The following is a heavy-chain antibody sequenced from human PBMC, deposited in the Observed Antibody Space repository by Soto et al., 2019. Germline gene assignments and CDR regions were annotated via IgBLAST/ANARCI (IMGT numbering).Heavy chain of an antibody. V-gene: IGHV3-11*06. D-gene: IGHD2-15*01. J-gene: IGHJ3*02. CDR2: ISSSSSYT. Sequence: QVQLVESGGGMVKPGVSLRLSCAASGFTFSDYYMSWIRQAPGKGLEWVSYISSSSSYTNYADSVKGRFTISRDNAKNSLYLQMNSLRAEDTAVYYCARDIRIGAFDILGQGTMVTVSA. CDR3: ARDIRIGAFDI. CDR1: GFTFSDYY.